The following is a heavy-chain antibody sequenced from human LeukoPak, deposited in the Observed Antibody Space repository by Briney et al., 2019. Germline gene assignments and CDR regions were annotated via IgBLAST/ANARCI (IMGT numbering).Heavy chain of an antibody. CDR3: ARGTGYGVLDC. CDR2: INTDGSIT. CDR1: GFTFSSYW. V-gene: IGHV3-74*01. D-gene: IGHD3/OR15-3a*01. J-gene: IGHJ4*02. Sequence: DGSLGLSCAASGFTFSSYWMHWVRQAPGKGLVWVSRINTDGSITNYADSVKGRFTISRDNAKNTLYLQMHSLRAEDTAVYFCARGTGYGVLDCWVQGTLVTVTS.